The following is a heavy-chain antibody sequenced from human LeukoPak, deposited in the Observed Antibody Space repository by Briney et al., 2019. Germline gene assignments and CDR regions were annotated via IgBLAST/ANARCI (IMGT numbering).Heavy chain of an antibody. Sequence: PGGSLRLSCAASGFTFSGSAMHWVRQASGKGLEWVGRIRSKANSYATAYAASVKGRFTISRDDSKNTAYLQMNSLNTEDTAVYYCTRWGMTTGTNFDYWGQGTLVTVSS. CDR1: GFTFSGSA. J-gene: IGHJ4*02. V-gene: IGHV3-73*01. D-gene: IGHD4-17*01. CDR2: IRSKANSYAT. CDR3: TRWGMTTGTNFDY.